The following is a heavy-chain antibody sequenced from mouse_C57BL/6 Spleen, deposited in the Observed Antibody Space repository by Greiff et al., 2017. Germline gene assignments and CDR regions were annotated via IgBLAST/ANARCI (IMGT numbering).Heavy chain of an antibody. J-gene: IGHJ4*01. CDR2: IDPSDSYT. V-gene: IGHV1-59*01. Sequence: LMESGAELVRPGTSVKLSCKASGYTFTSYWMHWVKQRPGQGLEWIGVIDPSDSYTNYNQKFKGKATLTVDTSSSTAYMQLSSLTSEDSAVYYCARRARDYWGQGTSVTVSS. CDR3: ARRARDY. CDR1: GYTFTSYW.